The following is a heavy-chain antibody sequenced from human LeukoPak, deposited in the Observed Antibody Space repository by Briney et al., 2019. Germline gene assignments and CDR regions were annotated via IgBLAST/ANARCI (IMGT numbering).Heavy chain of an antibody. CDR1: GFTFSSYA. V-gene: IGHV3-23*01. CDR2: ISGSGGST. Sequence: GGSLSLSCAASGFTFSSYAMSWVRQAPGKGLEWVSAISGSGGSTYYADSVKGRFTISRDNSKNTLYLQMNSLRAEDTAVYYCXXXGIITMVRGAHDGYXDXXGQXXXXTV. D-gene: IGHD3-10*01. CDR3: XXXGIITMVRGAHDGYXDX. J-gene: IGHJ4*02.